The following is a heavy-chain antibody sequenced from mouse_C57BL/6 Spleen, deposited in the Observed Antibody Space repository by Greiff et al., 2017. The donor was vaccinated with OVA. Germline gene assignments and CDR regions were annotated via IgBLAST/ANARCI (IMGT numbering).Heavy chain of an antibody. CDR1: GFTFSSYG. CDR3: ARWLPYYYALDY. J-gene: IGHJ4*01. Sequence: EVQRVESGGDLVKPGGSLKLSCAASGFTFSSYGMSWVRQTPDKRLEWVATISSGGSYTYYPDSVKGRFTISRDNAKNTLYLQMSSLKSEDTAMYYCARWLPYYYALDYWGQGTTVTVSS. V-gene: IGHV5-6*01. CDR2: ISSGGSYT. D-gene: IGHD2-2*01.